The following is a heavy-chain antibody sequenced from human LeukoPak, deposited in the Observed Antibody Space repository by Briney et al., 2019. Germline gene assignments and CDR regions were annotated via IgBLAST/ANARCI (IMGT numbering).Heavy chain of an antibody. CDR2: IKQDGSEK. D-gene: IGHD2-15*01. V-gene: IGHV3-7*01. CDR1: GFTFRSYW. J-gene: IGHJ4*02. CDR3: ARTARGRGARLYYFDY. Sequence: GGSLRLSCAASGFTFRSYWMSWVRQAPGKGLEWVANIKQDGSEKYYVDSVKGRFTISRDNAKNSLYLQMNSLRAEDTAVYYCARTARGRGARLYYFDYWGQGTLVTVSS.